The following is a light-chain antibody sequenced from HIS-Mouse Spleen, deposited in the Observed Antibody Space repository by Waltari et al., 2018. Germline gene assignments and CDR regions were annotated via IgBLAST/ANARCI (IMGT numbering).Light chain of an antibody. J-gene: IGKJ4*01. CDR3: SSYAGSNHVV. CDR1: QSLLHSNGYNY. V-gene: IGKV2-28*01. CDR2: LGS. Sequence: DIVMTQSPLSLPVTPGAPASISCRSSQSLLHSNGYNYLDWYLQKPGQSPQLLIYLGSNRASGVPDRFSGSGSGTDFTLKISRVEAEDVGVYYCSSYAGSNHVVFGGGTK.